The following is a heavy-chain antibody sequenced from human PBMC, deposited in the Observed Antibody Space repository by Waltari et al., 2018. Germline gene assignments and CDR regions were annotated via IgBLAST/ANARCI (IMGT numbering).Heavy chain of an antibody. CDR3: VRDFGDHRTDY. CDR2: IDYSGNP. D-gene: IGHD4-17*01. J-gene: IGHJ4*02. V-gene: IGHV4-39*02. CDR1: GGSISSSGYY. Sequence: QLQLQESGPGLVKSSETLSLTCTVSGGSISSSGYYWGWIRQPPGKGLEWIGTIDYSGNPYHNPSLKSRVTISVDTSKGQFSLKLNSVTAADTAVYYCVRDFGDHRTDYWGQGTLVTVSS.